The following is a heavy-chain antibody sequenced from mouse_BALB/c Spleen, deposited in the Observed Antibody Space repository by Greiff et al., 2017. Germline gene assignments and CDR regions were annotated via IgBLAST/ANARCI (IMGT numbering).Heavy chain of an antibody. D-gene: IGHD1-1*01. CDR2: IDPANGNT. V-gene: IGHV14-3*02. CDR3: ARRGSSDY. CDR1: GFNIKDTY. Sequence: EVQGVESGAELVKPGASVKLSCTASGFNIKDTYMHWVKQRPEQGLEWIGRIDPANGNTKYDPKFQGKATITADTSSNTAYLQLSSLTSEDTAVYYCARRGSSDYCGEGATLTVSS. J-gene: IGHJ2*01.